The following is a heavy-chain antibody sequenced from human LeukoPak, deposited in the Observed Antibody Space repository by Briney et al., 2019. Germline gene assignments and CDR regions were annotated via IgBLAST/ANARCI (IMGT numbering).Heavy chain of an antibody. CDR2: IKQDGSEK. Sequence: PGGSLRLSCAASGFTFSSYWMSWVRQAPGKGLEWVANIKQDGSEKYYVDSVKGRFTISRDNAKNSLYLQMNSLRAEDTAVYYCARPVAPFGPYPWFDPWGQGTLVTVSS. CDR1: GFTFSSYW. V-gene: IGHV3-7*01. D-gene: IGHD3-10*01. CDR3: ARPVAPFGPYPWFDP. J-gene: IGHJ5*02.